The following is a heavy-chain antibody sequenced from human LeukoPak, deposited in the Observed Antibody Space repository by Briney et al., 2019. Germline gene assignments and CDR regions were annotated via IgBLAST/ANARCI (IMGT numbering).Heavy chain of an antibody. Sequence: SETLSLTCTVSGGSISSHYWSWIRQPPGKGLEWIEYIYYSGSTNYNPSLKSRVTISVDTSKNQFSLKLSSVTAAHTAVYYCAHLHYGDYYFDYWGQGTLVTVSS. CDR1: GGSISSHY. V-gene: IGHV4-59*11. CDR3: AHLHYGDYYFDY. CDR2: IYYSGST. J-gene: IGHJ4*02. D-gene: IGHD4-17*01.